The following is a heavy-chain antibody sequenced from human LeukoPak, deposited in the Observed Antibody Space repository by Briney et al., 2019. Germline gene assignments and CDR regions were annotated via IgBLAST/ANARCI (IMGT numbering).Heavy chain of an antibody. V-gene: IGHV3-48*03. Sequence: GGSLRLSCAASGFTFSSYEMNWVRLAPGKGLEWVSYISESGSAIYYADSVKGRFTISRDNAKNSLYLQMNSLRAEDTAVYYCARDQYDYGYVSWFDPWGQGTLVTVSS. CDR3: ARDQYDYGYVSWFDP. CDR2: ISESGSAI. D-gene: IGHD5-18*01. CDR1: GFTFSSYE. J-gene: IGHJ5*02.